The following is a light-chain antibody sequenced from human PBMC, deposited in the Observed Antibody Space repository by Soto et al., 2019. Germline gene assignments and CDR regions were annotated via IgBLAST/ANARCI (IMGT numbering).Light chain of an antibody. V-gene: IGLV1-40*01. J-gene: IGLJ7*01. CDR3: QSYDSRLSGSV. CDR1: SSSIGAGYD. Sequence: QSVLTQSPSVSGAPGQRVTISCTGSSSSIGAGYDVHWYQQLPGTAPKLLIYDNTNRPSGVPDRFSGSKSGTSASLAITGLQGEDEAEYYCQSYDSRLSGSVFGGGTQLTVL. CDR2: DNT.